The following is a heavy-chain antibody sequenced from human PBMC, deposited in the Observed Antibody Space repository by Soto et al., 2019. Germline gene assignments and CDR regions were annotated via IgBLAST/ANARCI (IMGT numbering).Heavy chain of an antibody. CDR2: IDWGDDK. Sequence: SCPTLVNPTQTLTLTCTFSGFSLSTSGMCVSWIRQPPGKALEWLALIDWGDDKYYSTSLKTRLTISKDTSKNQVVLTMTNMDPVDTATYYCARIQYSYGHIDYWGQGTLVTVSS. V-gene: IGHV2-70*01. D-gene: IGHD5-18*01. CDR1: GFSLSTSGMC. CDR3: ARIQYSYGHIDY. J-gene: IGHJ4*02.